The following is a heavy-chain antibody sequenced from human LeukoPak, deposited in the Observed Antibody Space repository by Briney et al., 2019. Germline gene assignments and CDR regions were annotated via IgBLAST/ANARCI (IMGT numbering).Heavy chain of an antibody. Sequence: GGSLRLSCAASGFTFSSYAMHWVRQAPGKGLEWVAVISYDGSNKYYADSVKGRFTISRDNSKNTLYLQMNSLRAEDTAVYYCAKEVGYSYAREAACDIWGQGTMVTVSS. CDR3: AKEVGYSYAREAACDI. CDR1: GFTFSSYA. V-gene: IGHV3-30-3*01. CDR2: ISYDGSNK. D-gene: IGHD5-18*01. J-gene: IGHJ3*02.